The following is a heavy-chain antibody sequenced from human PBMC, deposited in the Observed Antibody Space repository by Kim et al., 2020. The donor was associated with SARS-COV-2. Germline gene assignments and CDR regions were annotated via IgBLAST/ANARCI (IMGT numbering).Heavy chain of an antibody. D-gene: IGHD6-13*01. CDR2: INHSGST. J-gene: IGHJ4*02. CDR1: GGSFSGYY. V-gene: IGHV4-34*01. Sequence: SETLSLTCAVSGGSFSGYYWGWIRQPPGKGLEWIGEINHSGSTNYSQSPKSRVTISVDTSKNQFSLKLSSVTAADTAVYYCARGILVSGYSNSRGWNYWGQGTLVTVSS. CDR3: ARGILVSGYSNSRGWNY.